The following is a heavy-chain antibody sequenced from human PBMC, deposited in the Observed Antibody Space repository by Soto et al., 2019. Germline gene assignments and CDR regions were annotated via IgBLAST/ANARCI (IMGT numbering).Heavy chain of an antibody. CDR3: ARAVAVAADFDS. CDR2: INAGNGNT. V-gene: IGHV1-3*05. CDR1: GYTFTGYA. D-gene: IGHD6-19*01. Sequence: QVQLVQSGAEEKKPGASLKVSCKASGYTFTGYAMHWVRQAPGQRREWMGWINAGNGNTKYSQKLQGRVTITRDTSASTAYMELSSLRSEDTAVYYCARAVAVAADFDSWGQGTLVTVSS. J-gene: IGHJ4*02.